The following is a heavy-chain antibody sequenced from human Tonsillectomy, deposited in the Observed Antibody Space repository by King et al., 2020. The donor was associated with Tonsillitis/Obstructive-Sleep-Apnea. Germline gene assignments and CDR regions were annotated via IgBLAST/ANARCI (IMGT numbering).Heavy chain of an antibody. Sequence: VQLVESGGGLVKPGGSLRLSCAASGFTFSTYSMNWVRQAPGKGLEWVSTISSKSSYIFYADSVKGRFTISRDNAKTSLYLQMNSLRADDTAAYYCAREYCTGGSCPREGFDYWGQGTLVTVSS. V-gene: IGHV3-21*01. CDR1: GFTFSTYS. D-gene: IGHD2-15*01. CDR2: ISSKSSYI. CDR3: AREYCTGGSCPREGFDY. J-gene: IGHJ4*02.